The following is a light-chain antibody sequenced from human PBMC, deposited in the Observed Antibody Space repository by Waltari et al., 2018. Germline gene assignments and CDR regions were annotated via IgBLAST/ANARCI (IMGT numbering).Light chain of an antibody. J-gene: IGKJ1*01. Sequence: DIQMTQSPSSVSASVGDRVTIPGRASQGISSWLGWYQQKPGETPKLLFYAASSLQSGVPSRCSGSGSGTDFTLTISRLHHEDFANYYCQQANTLPQTFGQGTKVEIK. CDR1: QGISSW. CDR3: QQANTLPQT. CDR2: AAS. V-gene: IGKV1D-12*01.